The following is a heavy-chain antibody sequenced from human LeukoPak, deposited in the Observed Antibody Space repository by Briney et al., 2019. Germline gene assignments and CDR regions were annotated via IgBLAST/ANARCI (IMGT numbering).Heavy chain of an antibody. Sequence: ASVKVSCKASGYTFTGYYMHWVRQAPGQGLEWMGWINPNSGGTNYAQKFQGRVTMTRDTSISTAYMGLSRLRSDDTAVYYCAAYYDSSGYHHYWGQGTLVTVSS. CDR2: INPNSGGT. J-gene: IGHJ4*02. CDR3: AAYYDSSGYHHY. D-gene: IGHD3-22*01. CDR1: GYTFTGYY. V-gene: IGHV1-2*02.